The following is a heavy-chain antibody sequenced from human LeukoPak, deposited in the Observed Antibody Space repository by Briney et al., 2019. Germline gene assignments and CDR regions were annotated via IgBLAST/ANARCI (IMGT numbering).Heavy chain of an antibody. J-gene: IGHJ3*02. Sequence: GGSLRLSCAAAGFTFGSSAMSWVRQAPGKGLEWVSGINSRGDKTYYADSVKGRFTISIDNSKNTLYLQMNSLRAEDTAVYHCVKKFYYYSVGYHAFDIWGQGTMVTVSS. CDR3: VKKFYYYSVGYHAFDI. V-gene: IGHV3-23*01. CDR2: INSRGDKT. D-gene: IGHD3-22*01. CDR1: GFTFGSSA.